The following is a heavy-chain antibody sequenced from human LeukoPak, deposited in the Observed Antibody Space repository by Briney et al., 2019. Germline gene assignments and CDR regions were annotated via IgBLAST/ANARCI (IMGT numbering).Heavy chain of an antibody. CDR2: INPGGGST. Sequence: ASVKVSCKASGYTFTSYYMHWVRQAPGQGLEWMGIINPGGGSTSYAQKFQGRVTMTRNTSTSTVYMELSSLRSEDTAVYYCARDPGSGSYQESYYFDYWGQGTLVTVSS. CDR3: ARDPGSGSYQESYYFDY. CDR1: GYTFTSYY. D-gene: IGHD1-26*01. V-gene: IGHV1-46*01. J-gene: IGHJ4*02.